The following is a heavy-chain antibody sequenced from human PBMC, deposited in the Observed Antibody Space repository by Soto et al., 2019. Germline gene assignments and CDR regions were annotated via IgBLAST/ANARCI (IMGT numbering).Heavy chain of an antibody. D-gene: IGHD3-3*01. Sequence: ASVKVSCKASGYIFNNYYMSGVRQAPGQGLEWMGITNPSGGAPNYAQKFQGRVTMTRDTSTSTVYMELNSLRSEDAAVYYCGCSVTVFGVAYWGQRTLVTVSS. CDR3: GCSVTVFGVAY. J-gene: IGHJ4*02. CDR2: TNPSGGAP. CDR1: GYIFNNYY. V-gene: IGHV1-46*02.